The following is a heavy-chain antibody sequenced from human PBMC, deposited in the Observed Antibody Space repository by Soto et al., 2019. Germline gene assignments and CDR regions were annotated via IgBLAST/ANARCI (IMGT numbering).Heavy chain of an antibody. Sequence: QVQLQESGPGLVKPSQTLSLTCTVSGGSISSGGYYWSWIRQHPGKGLEWIGYIDYSGSTYYNPSLKSRVTISVDTYKNQFSLKLSSVTAADTAVYYCARDPDCSGGSCYTAFDIWGQGTMVTVSS. CDR3: ARDPDCSGGSCYTAFDI. D-gene: IGHD2-15*01. CDR1: GGSISSGGYY. CDR2: IDYSGST. V-gene: IGHV4-31*03. J-gene: IGHJ3*02.